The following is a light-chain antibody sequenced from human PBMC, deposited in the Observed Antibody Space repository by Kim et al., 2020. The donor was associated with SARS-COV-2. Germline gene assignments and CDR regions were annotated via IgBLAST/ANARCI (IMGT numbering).Light chain of an antibody. CDR1: QTVSSY. V-gene: IGKV3-11*01. CDR3: QHRTNWL. Sequence: SLSLTPGESATLSCRASQTVSSYLAWYPQKPGQAPRLLIYDASVRATGIPARFSGSGSGTDFTLTISRLEPEDSAVYYCQHRTNWLFGQGTKLEI. CDR2: DAS. J-gene: IGKJ2*01.